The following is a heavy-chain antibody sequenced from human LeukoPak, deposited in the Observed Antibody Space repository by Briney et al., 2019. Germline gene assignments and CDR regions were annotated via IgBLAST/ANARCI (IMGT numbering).Heavy chain of an antibody. J-gene: IGHJ4*02. D-gene: IGHD6-19*01. CDR2: INHSGST. V-gene: IGHV4-34*01. CDR3: ARSIRGYSSGWYYFDY. CDR1: GGSFSGYY. Sequence: SETLSLTCAVYGGSFSGYYWSWIRQPPGKGLEWIGEINHSGSTSYNPSLKSRVTISVDTSKNQFSVKLSSVTAADTAVYYCARSIRGYSSGWYYFDYWGQGTLITVSS.